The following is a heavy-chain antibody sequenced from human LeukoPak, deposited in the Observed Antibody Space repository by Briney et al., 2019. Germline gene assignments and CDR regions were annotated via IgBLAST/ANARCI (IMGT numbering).Heavy chain of an antibody. J-gene: IGHJ4*02. V-gene: IGHV3-23*01. Sequence: GGSLRLSCSASGFTFSRYSINWVRQAPGKGLEWVSIISGGGVTTYYADSVKGRFTISRDNSKNTVYLQMNSLRAEDTAVYYCARSVPGIRTFDYWGQGTLVTASS. D-gene: IGHD6-19*01. CDR1: GFTFSRYS. CDR2: ISGGGVTT. CDR3: ARSVPGIRTFDY.